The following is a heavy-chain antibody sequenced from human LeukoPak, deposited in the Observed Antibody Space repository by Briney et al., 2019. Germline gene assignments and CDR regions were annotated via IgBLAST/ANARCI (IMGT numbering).Heavy chain of an antibody. Sequence: SETLSLTCAVYGGSFSGYCWSWIRQPPGKGLEWIGEINHSGSTNYNPSLKSRVTISVDTSKNQFSLKLSSVTAADTAVYYCARGRRYPQTWGQGTLVTVSS. CDR2: INHSGST. V-gene: IGHV4-34*01. CDR3: ARGRRYPQT. CDR1: GGSFSGYC. J-gene: IGHJ5*02. D-gene: IGHD3-16*02.